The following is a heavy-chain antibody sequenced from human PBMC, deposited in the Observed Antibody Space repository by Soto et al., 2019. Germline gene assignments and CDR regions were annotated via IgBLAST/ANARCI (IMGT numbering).Heavy chain of an antibody. D-gene: IGHD6-13*01. J-gene: IGHJ6*02. Sequence: PLSHTSTVSGGNIISGGYYWSWIRKHPGKGLEWIGYIYYSGTTYYNPSLKSRVTISLDRSKNQFSLKLTSVTAADTAVYYCARDKGRAGAGGFYGMDVWGQGTTVTVSS. CDR2: IYYSGTT. CDR3: ARDKGRAGAGGFYGMDV. V-gene: IGHV4-31*03. CDR1: GGNIISGGYY.